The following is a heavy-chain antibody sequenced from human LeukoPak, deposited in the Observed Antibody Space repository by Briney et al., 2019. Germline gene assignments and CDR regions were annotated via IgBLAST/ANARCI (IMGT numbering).Heavy chain of an antibody. CDR1: GYSISSGYY. J-gene: IGHJ3*02. D-gene: IGHD6-13*01. V-gene: IGHV4-38-2*01. CDR2: IYHSGST. Sequence: SETLSLTCAVSGYSISSGYYWGWIRQPPGKGLEGIGSIYHSGSTYYNPSLKSRVTISVDTSKNQFSLKLSSVTAADTAVYYCARPHSSSWYRVAFDIWGQGTMVTVSS. CDR3: ARPHSSSWYRVAFDI.